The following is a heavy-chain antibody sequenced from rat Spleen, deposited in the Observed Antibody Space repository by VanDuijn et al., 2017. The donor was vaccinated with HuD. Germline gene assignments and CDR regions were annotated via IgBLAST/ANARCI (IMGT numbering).Heavy chain of an antibody. CDR2: ISYDGSTT. Sequence: EVQLVASGGGLVQPGRSLKLSCAASGFTFSNYGMAWVRQAPTKGLEWVATISYDGSTTYYRDSVKGRFTISRDNAKNTLYLQMDSLRSEDTATYYCATHYDGSYPFVFWGQGTLVTVSS. CDR3: ATHYDGSYPFVF. CDR1: GFTFSNYG. V-gene: IGHV5-29*01. J-gene: IGHJ3*01. D-gene: IGHD1-12*02.